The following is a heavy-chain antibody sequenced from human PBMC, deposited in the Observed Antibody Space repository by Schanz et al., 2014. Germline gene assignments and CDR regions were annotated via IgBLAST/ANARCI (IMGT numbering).Heavy chain of an antibody. Sequence: QVQLVQSGAEVKKPGASVKVSCKASRSTFSSYTISWVRQARGQGLEWVGRFIPILDVGNYAQQFQGRVTFTADKSTSTAYMELSSLRYEDTAVYYCARGTMPGTFDIWGQGTMXTVSS. CDR3: ARGTMPGTFDI. J-gene: IGHJ3*02. V-gene: IGHV1-69*02. CDR2: FIPILDVG. D-gene: IGHD2-2*01. CDR1: RSTFSSYT.